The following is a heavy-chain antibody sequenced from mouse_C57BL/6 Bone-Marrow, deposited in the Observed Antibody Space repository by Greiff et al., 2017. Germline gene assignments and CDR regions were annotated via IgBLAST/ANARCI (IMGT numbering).Heavy chain of an antibody. CDR2: IYPRDGST. V-gene: IGHV1-85*01. CDR1: GYTFTSYD. CDR3: ARDYGSSYWYVDV. Sequence: QVQLQQSGPELVKPGASVKLSCKASGYTFTSYDINWVKQRPGQGLEWIGWIYPRDGSTKYNEKFKGKATLTVATSSSTAYMELHSLTSEDSAVYFCARDYGSSYWYVDVWGTGTTVTVSS. J-gene: IGHJ1*03. D-gene: IGHD1-1*01.